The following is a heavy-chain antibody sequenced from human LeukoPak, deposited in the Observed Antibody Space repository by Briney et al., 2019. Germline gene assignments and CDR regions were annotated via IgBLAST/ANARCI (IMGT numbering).Heavy chain of an antibody. V-gene: IGHV3-23*01. Sequence: PGGSLRLSCVGSGFTFSDYAINWVRQTPGKGLEWISSLGARGDIFYADSVQGRFTISRDNSNNAAHLQMNSLRPEDTAIYYCTKRGPGPVAGSYDFWGQGTLVTVSS. CDR2: LGARGDI. J-gene: IGHJ4*02. D-gene: IGHD6-19*01. CDR1: GFTFSDYA. CDR3: TKRGPGPVAGSYDF.